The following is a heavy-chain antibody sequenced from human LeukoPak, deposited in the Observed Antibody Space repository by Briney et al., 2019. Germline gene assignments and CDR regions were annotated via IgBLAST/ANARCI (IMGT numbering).Heavy chain of an antibody. Sequence: GRSLRLSCAASGFTFDDYAMHWVRQAPGKGLEWVSGISWNSGSIGYADSVKGRFTISRDNSKNTLYLQMNSLRAEDTTMYYCAKDQDTWIAVARGAFDIWGQGTMVTVSS. CDR1: GFTFDDYA. D-gene: IGHD6-19*01. V-gene: IGHV3-9*01. CDR2: ISWNSGSI. CDR3: AKDQDTWIAVARGAFDI. J-gene: IGHJ3*02.